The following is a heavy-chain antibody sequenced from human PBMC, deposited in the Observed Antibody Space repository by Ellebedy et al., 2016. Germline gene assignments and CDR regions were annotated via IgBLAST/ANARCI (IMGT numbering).Heavy chain of an antibody. D-gene: IGHD1-7*01. V-gene: IGHV4-30-4*01. Sequence: SETLSLTXTVSGGSISSGDYYWSWIRQPPGKGLEWIGYIYYSGSTYYNPSLKSRVTISVDTSKNQFSLKLSSVTAADTAVYYCARRRTYYYGMDVWGQGTTVTVSS. J-gene: IGHJ6*02. CDR2: IYYSGST. CDR1: GGSISSGDYY. CDR3: ARRRTYYYGMDV.